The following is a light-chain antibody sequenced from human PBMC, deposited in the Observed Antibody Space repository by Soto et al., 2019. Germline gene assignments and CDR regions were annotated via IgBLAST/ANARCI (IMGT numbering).Light chain of an antibody. CDR3: QQYGSSTYT. V-gene: IGKV3-20*01. Sequence: EIVLTQSPGSLSLSPRDRATLSCRASQSVSSNHLAWYQQKPGQAPRLLIYGASRRATGIPDRFSGSGSGTEFTLTISRLEPEDFAVYYCQQYGSSTYTFGQGTKVEIK. CDR1: QSVSSNH. CDR2: GAS. J-gene: IGKJ2*01.